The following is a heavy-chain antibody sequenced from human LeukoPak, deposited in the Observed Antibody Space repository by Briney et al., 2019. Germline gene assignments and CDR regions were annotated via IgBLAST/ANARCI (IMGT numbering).Heavy chain of an antibody. V-gene: IGHV3-7*04. D-gene: IGHD1-26*01. Sequence: PAGSLRLSCAVSGFTFSNYWMSWVRQAPGKELEWVANINQDGYEKYYVDSVRGRFTISRDNAKNSLFLQMNILRAEDTAVYYCARCGRSDWYFDLWGRGTLVTVAS. CDR3: ARCGRSDWYFDL. CDR2: INQDGYEK. CDR1: GFTFSNYW. J-gene: IGHJ2*01.